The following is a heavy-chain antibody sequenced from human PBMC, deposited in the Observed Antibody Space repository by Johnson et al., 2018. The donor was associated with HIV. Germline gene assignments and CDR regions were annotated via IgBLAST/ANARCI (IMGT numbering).Heavy chain of an antibody. CDR1: GFTFDDYG. Sequence: VQLVEFGGGVVRPGGSLRLSCAASGFTFDDYGMSWVRQAPGKGLEWVSGINWNGGSTGYADSVKGRFTISRDNAKNSLYLQMNSLRAEDTALYYCARDFSDYGDYGRCAFDIWGQGTMVTVSS. CDR3: ARDFSDYGDYGRCAFDI. J-gene: IGHJ3*02. D-gene: IGHD4-17*01. V-gene: IGHV3-20*04. CDR2: INWNGGST.